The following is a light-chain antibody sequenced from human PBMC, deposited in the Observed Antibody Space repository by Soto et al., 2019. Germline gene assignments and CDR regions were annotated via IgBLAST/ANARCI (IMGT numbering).Light chain of an antibody. Sequence: EVVLTQSPVTLSLSPGERATLSCRASQSFRGLLAWYQQKPCQAPRLLIYDAYIRATGIPPRFRGSLSGTDFTLTISSLEPEDSAVDYCQQRHLWPITFGQGTRLETK. V-gene: IGKV3-11*01. CDR3: QQRHLWPIT. J-gene: IGKJ5*01. CDR1: QSFRGL. CDR2: DAY.